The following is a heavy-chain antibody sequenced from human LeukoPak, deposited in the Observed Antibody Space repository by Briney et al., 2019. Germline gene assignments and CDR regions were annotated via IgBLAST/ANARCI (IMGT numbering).Heavy chain of an antibody. J-gene: IGHJ4*02. CDR1: GFTFDNYA. V-gene: IGHV3-43*02. CDR2: ISGDGGGT. CDR3: AKDILVYSGNSYPDY. Sequence: TGGSLRLSCAASGFTFDNYAMHWVRQAPGKGLEWVSLISGDGGGTFYADSVKGRFTISRDNSKNSLYLQMNSLRTEDTALYYCAKDILVYSGNSYPDYWGQGTLVTVSS. D-gene: IGHD1-26*01.